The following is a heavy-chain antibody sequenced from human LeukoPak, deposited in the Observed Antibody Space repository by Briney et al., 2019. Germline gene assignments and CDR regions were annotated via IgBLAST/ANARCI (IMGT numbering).Heavy chain of an antibody. CDR2: ISGGAGGA. J-gene: IGHJ4*02. D-gene: IGHD3-10*01. CDR3: AKDGGYGSGSYYPDY. CDR1: GFTFSSYA. Sequence: GGSLRLSCAGSGFTFSSYAMNWVRQAPGKGLEWVSSISGGAGGAAYADSVKGRFTMSRDNSKNTLYLQMNSLRADDTAVYYCAKDGGYGSGSYYPDYWGQGTLVTVSS. V-gene: IGHV3-23*01.